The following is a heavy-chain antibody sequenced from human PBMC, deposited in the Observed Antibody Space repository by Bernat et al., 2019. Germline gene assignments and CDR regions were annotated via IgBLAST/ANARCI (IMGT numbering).Heavy chain of an antibody. CDR3: ASATVGAAADN. J-gene: IGHJ4*02. CDR2: ISYDGSNK. D-gene: IGHD6-13*01. CDR1: GFTFSSYG. Sequence: VQLLESGGGLVKPGGSLRLSCAASGFTFSSYGMHWVRQAPGKGLEWVAVISYDGSNKYYADSVKGRFTISRDNSKNTLYLQMNSLRAEDTAVYYCASATVGAAADNWGQGTLVTVSS. V-gene: IGHV3-30*03.